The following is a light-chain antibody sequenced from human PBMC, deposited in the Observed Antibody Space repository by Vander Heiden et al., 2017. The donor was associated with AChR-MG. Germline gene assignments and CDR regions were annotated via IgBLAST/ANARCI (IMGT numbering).Light chain of an antibody. CDR3: YSTDSSGNHRV. CDR2: EDS. J-gene: IGLJ2*01. V-gene: IGLV3-10*01. CDR1: ALPKKY. Sequence: SYELTPPPLVSVSLGQTARITCSGDALPKKYANWYQQKSGQAPVLVIYEDSKRPSGIPERFSGSSSGTMATLTISGAQVEDEADYYCYSTDSSGNHRVFGGGTKLTVL.